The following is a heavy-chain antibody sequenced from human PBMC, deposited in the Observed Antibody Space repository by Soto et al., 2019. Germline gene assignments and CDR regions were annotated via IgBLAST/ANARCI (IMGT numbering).Heavy chain of an antibody. D-gene: IGHD2-8*01. V-gene: IGHV4-59*01. CDR2: IYYTGSS. CDR3: ARENIVLDAFDI. CDR1: GGSIRNYY. J-gene: IGHJ3*02. Sequence: KPSETLSLTCTVSGGSIRNYYWSWIRQPPGKGLESIGYIYYTGSSNYSPTFKSRVTTSIDTSKNQFSLKLSSVTAADTAVYYCARENIVLDAFDIWGQGTMVTVSS.